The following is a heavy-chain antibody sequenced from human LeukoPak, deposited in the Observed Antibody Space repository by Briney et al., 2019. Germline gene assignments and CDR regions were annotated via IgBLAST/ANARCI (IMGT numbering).Heavy chain of an antibody. CDR2: IYYSGST. V-gene: IGHV4-30-4*01. CDR1: GGSISSGDYY. J-gene: IGHJ2*01. CDR3: ARDSADYYDSSGYYYRYFDL. D-gene: IGHD3-22*01. Sequence: NPSQTLSLTCTVSGGSISSGDYYWSWIRQPPGKGLEWIGHIYYSGSTYYNPSLKSRVTISVDTSKNQFSLKLSSVTAADTAVYYCARDSADYYDSSGYYYRYFDLWGRGTLVTVSS.